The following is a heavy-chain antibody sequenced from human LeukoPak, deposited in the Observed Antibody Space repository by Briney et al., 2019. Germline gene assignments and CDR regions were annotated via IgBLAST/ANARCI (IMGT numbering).Heavy chain of an antibody. J-gene: IGHJ4*02. CDR1: GFTFSSYA. Sequence: GRSLRLSCAASGFTFSSYAMHWVRQAPGKGLEWVAVISYDGSNKYYADSVKGRFTISRDNSKNTLYLQMNSLRAEDTAVYYCARGPSGGSYVDYWGQGTLVTVSS. V-gene: IGHV3-30-3*01. CDR3: ARGPSGGSYVDY. CDR2: ISYDGSNK. D-gene: IGHD1-26*01.